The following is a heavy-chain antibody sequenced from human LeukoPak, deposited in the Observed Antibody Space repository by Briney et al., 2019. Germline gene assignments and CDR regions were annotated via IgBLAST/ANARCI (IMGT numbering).Heavy chain of an antibody. V-gene: IGHV3-23*01. Sequence: GGSLRLSCAASGFTFTTYAMSWVRQAPGQGLEWVSGISGSGGSTYYAGSVKGRFTISRDNSKNTLYLQMNSLRVEDTAIYYCAKGESNYDILSGFDYWGQGTLVTVSS. J-gene: IGHJ4*02. CDR2: ISGSGGST. CDR3: AKGESNYDILSGFDY. D-gene: IGHD3-9*01. CDR1: GFTFTTYA.